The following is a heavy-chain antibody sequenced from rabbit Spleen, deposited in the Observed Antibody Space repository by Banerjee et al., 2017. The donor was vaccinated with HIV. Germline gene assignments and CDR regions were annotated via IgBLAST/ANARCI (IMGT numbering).Heavy chain of an antibody. V-gene: IGHV1S45*01. D-gene: IGHD1-1*01. CDR3: ARNYVNAFDP. CDR1: GFSFSSNW. Sequence: DESGGGLVKPGGTLTLTCTVSGFSFSSNWICWVRQAPGKGLEWIACIDTNDGDTDYANWPKGRFTISKTSSSTVTLLMTSVTAADTATYFCARNYVNAFDPWGQGTLVTVS. J-gene: IGHJ2*01. CDR2: IDTNDGDT.